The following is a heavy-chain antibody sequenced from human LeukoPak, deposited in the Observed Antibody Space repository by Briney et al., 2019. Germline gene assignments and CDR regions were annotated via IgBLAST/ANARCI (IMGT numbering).Heavy chain of an antibody. D-gene: IGHD2-2*02. J-gene: IGHJ5*02. CDR2: ISGSGGST. CDR1: GGSFSGYY. V-gene: IGHV3-23*01. CDR3: ASCSSTSCYTSKNWFDP. Sequence: PSETLSLTCAVYGGSFSGYYWSWVRQAPGKGLEWVSTISGSGGSTYYADSVKGRFTISRDNSKNTLYLQMNSLRAEDTAVYYCASCSSTSCYTSKNWFDPWGQGTLVTVSS.